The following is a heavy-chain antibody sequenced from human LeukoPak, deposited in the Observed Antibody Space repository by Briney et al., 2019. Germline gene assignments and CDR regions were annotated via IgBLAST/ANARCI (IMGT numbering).Heavy chain of an antibody. CDR3: ASLRTGDFDY. J-gene: IGHJ4*02. D-gene: IGHD3-10*01. Sequence: PSETLSLTCTVSGYSISSGYYWAWIRQPPGKGLEWIGNIYHTGSTYYNPSLKSRVTISVDTSKNQFSLKLSSVTAADTAVYYCASLRTGDFDYWGQGALVTVSS. CDR2: IYHTGST. CDR1: GYSISSGYY. V-gene: IGHV4-38-2*02.